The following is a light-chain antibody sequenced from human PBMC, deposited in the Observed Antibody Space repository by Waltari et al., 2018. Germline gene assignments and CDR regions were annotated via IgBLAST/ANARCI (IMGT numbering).Light chain of an antibody. CDR1: SSDVGRYEY. CDR2: DAS. J-gene: IGLJ1*01. V-gene: IGLV2-14*03. CDR3: CSYTTTDTYV. Sequence: SALPQPASVSGSPGQSITIYCTGTSSDVGRYEYVSWYHQHPGKAPKLIIYDASKRPSGVSNRFSGSTSGYTASLTISGLQSEDEADYYCCSYTTTDTYVFGSGTKVTVL.